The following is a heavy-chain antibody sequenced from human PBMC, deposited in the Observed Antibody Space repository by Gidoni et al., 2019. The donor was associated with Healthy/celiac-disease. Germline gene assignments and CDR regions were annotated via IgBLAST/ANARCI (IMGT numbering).Heavy chain of an antibody. D-gene: IGHD5-18*01. CDR2: INPSGGST. CDR1: GYTFTSYY. V-gene: IGHV1-46*01. J-gene: IGHJ4*02. CDR3: ARDRRGYSYGWDFDY. Sequence: QVQLVQSGAEGKKPGASVQVSCKASGYTFTSYYMHWVRQAPGQGLEWMGIINPSGGSTSYAQKCQGRVTMTRDTSTSTVYMEMSSLRSEDTAVYYCARDRRGYSYGWDFDYWGQGTLVTVSS.